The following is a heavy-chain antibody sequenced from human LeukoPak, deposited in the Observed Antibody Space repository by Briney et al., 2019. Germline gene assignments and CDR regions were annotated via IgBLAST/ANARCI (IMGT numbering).Heavy chain of an antibody. V-gene: IGHV3-48*04. J-gene: IGHJ3*02. CDR2: ISSSGSTI. D-gene: IGHD2-8*01. CDR1: GFTFSNYW. Sequence: QTGGSLRLSCAASGFTFSNYWMNWVRQAPGKGLEWVSYISSSGSTIYYADSVKGRFTISRNNARNSLYLQMSSLRAEDTAVYYCARETSAGFGVFAFDIWGQGTMVTVSS. CDR3: ARETSAGFGVFAFDI.